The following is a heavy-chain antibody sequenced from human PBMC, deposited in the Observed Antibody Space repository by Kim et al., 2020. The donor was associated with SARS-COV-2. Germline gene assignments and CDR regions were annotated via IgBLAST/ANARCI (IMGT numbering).Heavy chain of an antibody. CDR3: AKSDDSSGYDYYYTMDV. D-gene: IGHD3-22*01. CDR1: GFTFSSYA. Sequence: GGSLRLSCAASGFTFSSYAMSWVRQAPGKGLEWVSGASGSGGTTNYADSVRGRFTISRDNSKNTLYLQMNSLRAEDTAVYFCAKSDDSSGYDYYYTMDVWGQGSTVTVSS. V-gene: IGHV3-23*01. CDR2: ASGSGGTT. J-gene: IGHJ6*02.